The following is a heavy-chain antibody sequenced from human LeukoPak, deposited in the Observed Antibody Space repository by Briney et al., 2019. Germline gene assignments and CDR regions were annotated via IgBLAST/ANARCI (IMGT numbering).Heavy chain of an antibody. J-gene: IGHJ4*02. D-gene: IGHD2-15*01. CDR1: GYTFTSYG. CDR2: ISAYNGNT. CDR3: ARVTGYCGGGSCYLTPLFDY. Sequence: ASVKVSCKATGYTFTSYGISWVRQAPGQGLEWMGWISAYNGNTNYAQKLQGRVTMTTDTSTSTAYMELRSLRSDDTAVYYCARVTGYCGGGSCYLTPLFDYWGQGTLVTVSS. V-gene: IGHV1-18*01.